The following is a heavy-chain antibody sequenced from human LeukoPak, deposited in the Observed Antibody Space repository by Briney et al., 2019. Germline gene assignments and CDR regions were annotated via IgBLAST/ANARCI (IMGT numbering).Heavy chain of an antibody. CDR3: ARDAHLILFDY. V-gene: IGHV7-4-1*02. CDR1: GYTFTGYY. J-gene: IGHJ4*02. CDR2: ISTNTGNP. D-gene: IGHD3-3*02. Sequence: ASVTVSFKASGYTFTGYYMHWVRQAPGQGLEWMGWISTNTGNPTYAQGFTGRFVFSLDTSVSTAYLQISSLKAEDTAVYYCARDAHLILFDYWGQGSLVTVSS.